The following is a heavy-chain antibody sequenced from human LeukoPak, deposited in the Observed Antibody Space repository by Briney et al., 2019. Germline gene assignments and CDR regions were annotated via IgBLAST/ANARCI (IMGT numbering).Heavy chain of an antibody. CDR1: GYTFTSYG. D-gene: IGHD3-22*01. V-gene: IGHV1-18*01. Sequence: ASVKVSCKASGYTFTSYGISWVRQAPGQGLEWMGWISAYNGNTNYAQKLQGRVTMTTDTSTSTAYMELRSLRSDDTAVYYCARVYYYDSSGYEYYFDYWGQGTLVTVSS. CDR2: ISAYNGNT. J-gene: IGHJ4*02. CDR3: ARVYYYDSSGYEYYFDY.